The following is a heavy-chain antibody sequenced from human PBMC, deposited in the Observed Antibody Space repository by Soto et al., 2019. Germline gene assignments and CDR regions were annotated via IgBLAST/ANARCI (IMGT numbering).Heavy chain of an antibody. D-gene: IGHD6-6*01. V-gene: IGHV1-69*13. CDR1: GGTLSSYA. CDR2: IIPIFGTA. J-gene: IGHJ6*02. CDR3: ARVPFVPERRYYYYYGMDV. Sequence: SLKVSCKASGGTLSSYAISWVRQAPGQGLEWMGGIIPIFGTANYAQKFQGRVMITADESTSTAYMELSSLRSEDTAVYYCARVPFVPERRYYYYYGMDVWGQGTTVTVSS.